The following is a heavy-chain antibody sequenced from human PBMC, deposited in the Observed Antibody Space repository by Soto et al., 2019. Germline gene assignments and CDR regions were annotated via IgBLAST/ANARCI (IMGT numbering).Heavy chain of an antibody. D-gene: IGHD3-3*01. CDR2: IRSKANSYAT. J-gene: IGHJ3*02. CDR1: GFTFSGSA. V-gene: IGHV3-73*01. CDR3: TRTTYYDFWKTKLGAFDI. Sequence: GGSLRLSCAASGFTFSGSAMHWVRQASGKGLEWVGRIRSKANSYATAYAASVKGRFTISRDDSKNTAYLQMNSLKTEDTAVYYCTRTTYYDFWKTKLGAFDIWGQGTMVTVSS.